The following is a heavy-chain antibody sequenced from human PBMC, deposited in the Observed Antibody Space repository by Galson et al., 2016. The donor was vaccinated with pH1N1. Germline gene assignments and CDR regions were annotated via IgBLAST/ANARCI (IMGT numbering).Heavy chain of an antibody. Sequence: SVKVSCKASGGTFNKYAISWIRQAPGQGLEWMGGIIPIFRTTKYAQRFQGRVTITADEFTSVAYMELSSLRSEDTAVYYCARGGGSTPYNHYGVDVWGQGTTVTVSS. CDR1: GGTFNKYA. D-gene: IGHD1-26*01. CDR3: ARGGGSTPYNHYGVDV. J-gene: IGHJ6*02. CDR2: IIPIFRTT. V-gene: IGHV1-69*13.